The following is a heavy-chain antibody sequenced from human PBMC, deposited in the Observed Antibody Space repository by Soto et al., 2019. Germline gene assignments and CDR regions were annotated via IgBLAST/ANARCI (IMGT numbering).Heavy chain of an antibody. CDR2: ISAYNGNT. Sequence: ASVKVSCKASGYTFTRYCISWARQAPGKGLEWMGWISAYNGNTNDAQKLQGRVTMTTDTATSTAYMELRSLRSDDTAVYYCASQSRSVVVPAAIPYYYYGMDVWGQGTTVTVSS. CDR3: ASQSRSVVVPAAIPYYYYGMDV. CDR1: GYTFTRYC. J-gene: IGHJ6*02. V-gene: IGHV1-18*01. D-gene: IGHD2-2*02.